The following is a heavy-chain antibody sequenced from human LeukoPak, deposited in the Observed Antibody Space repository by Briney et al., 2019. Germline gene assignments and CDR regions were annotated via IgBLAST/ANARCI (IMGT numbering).Heavy chain of an antibody. CDR2: INHSGST. Sequence: SETLSLTCAVYGGSLSGYYWTWIRQPPGKGLEWIGEINHSGSTNYNPSLKSRVTISVDTSKTQFSLKLSSVTAADTAVYYCARVTARSFDYWGQGTLVTVSS. V-gene: IGHV4-34*01. D-gene: IGHD6-6*01. J-gene: IGHJ4*02. CDR3: ARVTARSFDY. CDR1: GGSLSGYY.